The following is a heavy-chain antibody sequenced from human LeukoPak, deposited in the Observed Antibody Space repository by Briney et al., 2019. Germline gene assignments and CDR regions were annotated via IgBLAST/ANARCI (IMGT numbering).Heavy chain of an antibody. Sequence: GGSLRLSCAASGLTFSQHYMSWVRQAPGKGLEWVANLNPDGSERKYVDSVKGRFTISRDNAKNSVYLQMSSLRAEDTAVFYCARDSGSCRGCAFDVWGHGTMVTVSS. D-gene: IGHD6-13*01. CDR1: GLTFSQHY. CDR3: ARDSGSCRGCAFDV. J-gene: IGHJ3*01. CDR2: LNPDGSER. V-gene: IGHV3-7*01.